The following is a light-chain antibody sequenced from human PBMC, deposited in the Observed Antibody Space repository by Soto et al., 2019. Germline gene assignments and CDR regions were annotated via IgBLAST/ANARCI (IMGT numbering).Light chain of an antibody. CDR2: DAS. J-gene: IGKJ4*01. CDR3: QQRSNWPLT. CDR1: QSISIT. Sequence: EIVMTQSPATLSVSPGERATLSCRASQSISITLAWYQQKPGQAPRLLIYDASNRATGIPARFSGSGSGTDFTLTISSLEPEDFAVYYCQQRSNWPLTFGGGTKVEIK. V-gene: IGKV3-11*01.